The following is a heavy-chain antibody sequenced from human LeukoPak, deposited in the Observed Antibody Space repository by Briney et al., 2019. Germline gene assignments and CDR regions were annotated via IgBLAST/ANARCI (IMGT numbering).Heavy chain of an antibody. CDR2: ISGSGGGT. CDR1: GITLSNYG. V-gene: IGHV3-23*01. D-gene: IGHD3-22*01. J-gene: IGHJ4*02. Sequence: GGSLRLSCAVSGITLSNYGMSWVRQAPGKGLEWFAGISGSGGGTNYADSVKGRFTISRDNPKNTLYLQMNGLRAEDTAVYFCAKRGVVIRVILVGFHKEAYYFDSWGQGALVTVSS. CDR3: AKRGVVIRVILVGFHKEAYYFDS.